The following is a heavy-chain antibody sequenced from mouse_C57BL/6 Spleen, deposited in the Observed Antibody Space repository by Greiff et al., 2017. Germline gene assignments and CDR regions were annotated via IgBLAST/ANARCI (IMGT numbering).Heavy chain of an antibody. CDR1: GFNIKDYY. Sequence: VQLQQSGAELVRPGASVKLSCTASGFNIKDYYMHWVKQRPEQGLEWIGRIDPEDGDTEYAPKFQGKATMTADTSTNTAYLQISSLTSEDTAVYYCTPYYAYAMDYWGQGTSGTVSS. D-gene: IGHD1-1*01. CDR3: TPYYAYAMDY. J-gene: IGHJ4*01. CDR2: IDPEDGDT. V-gene: IGHV14-1*01.